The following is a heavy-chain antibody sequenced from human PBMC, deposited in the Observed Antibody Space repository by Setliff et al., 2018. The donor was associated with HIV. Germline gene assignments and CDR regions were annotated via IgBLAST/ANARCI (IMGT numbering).Heavy chain of an antibody. CDR1: SDSISPYY. J-gene: IGHJ4*02. CDR2: IYYSGST. CDR3: ARIYDYGSYYFDY. D-gene: IGHD3-10*01. Sequence: PSETLSLTCTVSSDSISPYYWSWIRQPPGRGLEWIGYIYYSGSTNYNPSLKSRVTISADTFKNQFSLKLSSVTAADTAVYYCARIYDYGSYYFDYWGQGTLVTVSS. V-gene: IGHV4-59*01.